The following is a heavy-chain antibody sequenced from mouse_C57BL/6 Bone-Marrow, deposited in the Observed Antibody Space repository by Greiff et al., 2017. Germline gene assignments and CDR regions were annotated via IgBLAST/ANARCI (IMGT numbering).Heavy chain of an antibody. J-gene: IGHJ2*01. CDR3: ASEGATKTPDY. CDR1: GYTFTSYG. D-gene: IGHD1-3*01. CDR2: IYPRSGNT. V-gene: IGHV1-81*01. Sequence: VQLQQSGAELAWPGASVKLSCTASGYTFTSYGISWVKQRTGQGLEGIGEIYPRSGNTYYNAKFKGKATLTADTSSSTAYLELRSLTSEDSAVYYCASEGATKTPDYWCQGTTLSVSS.